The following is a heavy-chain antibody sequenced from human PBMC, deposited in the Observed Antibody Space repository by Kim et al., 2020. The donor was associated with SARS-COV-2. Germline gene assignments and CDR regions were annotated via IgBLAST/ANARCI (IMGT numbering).Heavy chain of an antibody. CDR1: GGSISSGGYY. Sequence: SETLSLTCTVSGGSISSGGYYWSWIRQHPGKGLEWIGYIYYSGSTYYNPSLKSRVTISVDTSKNQFSLKLSSVTAADTAVYYCARGMLGDGYNYSPDAFDIWGQGTMVTVSS. D-gene: IGHD5-12*01. V-gene: IGHV4-31*03. J-gene: IGHJ3*02. CDR2: IYYSGST. CDR3: ARGMLGDGYNYSPDAFDI.